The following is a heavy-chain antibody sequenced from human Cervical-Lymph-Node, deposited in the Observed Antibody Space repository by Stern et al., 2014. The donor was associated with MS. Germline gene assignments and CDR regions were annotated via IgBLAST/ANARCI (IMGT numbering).Heavy chain of an antibody. V-gene: IGHV1-69*01. J-gene: IGHJ4*02. CDR2: IIPIFGTA. D-gene: IGHD3-22*01. CDR1: GGTFTSYA. CDR3: ATVGDHYDSSGYYYGS. Sequence: VHLVESGAEVKTPGSSVKVSCKASGGTFTSYAISWVRQAPGHGLEWMGGIIPIFGTAHYAQKFQGRVTITADESTSTAYMDLRSLRSEDTAIYYCATVGDHYDSSGYYYGSWGQGTQVTVSS.